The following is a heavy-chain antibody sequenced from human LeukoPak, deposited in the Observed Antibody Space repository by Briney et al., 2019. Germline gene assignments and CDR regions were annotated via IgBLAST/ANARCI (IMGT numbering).Heavy chain of an antibody. V-gene: IGHV4-59*08. J-gene: IGHJ4*02. Sequence: PSETLSLTCTVSGGSISSYYWSWIRQPPGKGLEWIGYIYYGGSTNYNPSLKSRVTISVDTSKNQFSLKLSSVTAADTAVYYCARLIRYYGGNSGLDYWGQGTLVTVSS. CDR1: GGSISSYY. CDR3: ARLIRYYGGNSGLDY. CDR2: IYYGGST. D-gene: IGHD4-23*01.